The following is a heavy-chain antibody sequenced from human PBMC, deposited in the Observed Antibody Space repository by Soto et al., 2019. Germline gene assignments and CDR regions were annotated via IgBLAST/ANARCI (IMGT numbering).Heavy chain of an antibody. CDR3: AREGYSSAWWGFDY. CDR1: GGSFRGYY. V-gene: IGHV4-34*01. CDR2: ISHSGST. Sequence: QVQLQQWGAGLLKPSETLSLTCAVYGGSFRGYYWSWIRQPPGKGLEWIGEISHSGSTNYNPSLMSRVTISVDTSKNQFSLKLNSVTAADTAVYYCAREGYSSAWWGFDYWGQGTLVTVSS. D-gene: IGHD6-19*01. J-gene: IGHJ4*02.